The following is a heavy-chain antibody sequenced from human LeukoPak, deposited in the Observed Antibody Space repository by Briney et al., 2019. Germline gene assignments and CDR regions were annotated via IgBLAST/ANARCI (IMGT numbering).Heavy chain of an antibody. J-gene: IGHJ4*02. CDR3: ARVPTYCGGDCFTYYFDY. CDR1: GYTFTGYY. CDR2: INPNGGDT. V-gene: IGHV1-2*02. Sequence: GASVKVSCKASGYTFTGYYIHWVRQAPGQGLQWMGWINPNGGDTNYAQKFQGRVTMTRDTSISTAYMELSRLRSDDTAVYYCARVPTYCGGDCFTYYFDYWGQGTLVTVSS. D-gene: IGHD2-21*02.